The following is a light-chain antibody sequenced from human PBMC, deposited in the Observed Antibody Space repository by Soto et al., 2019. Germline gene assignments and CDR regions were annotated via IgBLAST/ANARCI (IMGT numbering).Light chain of an antibody. V-gene: IGKV3-20*01. CDR1: QSFSGNY. Sequence: EIVLTQSPGTLSLSPGERATLSCRASQSFSGNYLAWYQQKPGQAPRLLIYGVSSRATGIPDRFSGSGSGTDFTLSISRLEHEDFAVYYCQQYGTSPPMYTFGQGTKLEIK. CDR2: GVS. CDR3: QQYGTSPPMYT. J-gene: IGKJ2*01.